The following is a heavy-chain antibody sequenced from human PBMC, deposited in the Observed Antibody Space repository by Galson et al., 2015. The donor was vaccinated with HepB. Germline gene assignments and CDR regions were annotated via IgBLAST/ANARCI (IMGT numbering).Heavy chain of an antibody. Sequence: SLRLSCAASGFKFSSYAMHWVRQAPGKRLEWVAVIIYDASNKYYADSVKGRFTISRDNSKNTLYLQMNSLRTEDTAVYYCARATEYRTHPGYWGQGTLVTVSS. CDR1: GFKFSSYA. CDR2: IIYDASNK. CDR3: ARATEYRTHPGY. D-gene: IGHD6-6*01. V-gene: IGHV3-30*04. J-gene: IGHJ4*02.